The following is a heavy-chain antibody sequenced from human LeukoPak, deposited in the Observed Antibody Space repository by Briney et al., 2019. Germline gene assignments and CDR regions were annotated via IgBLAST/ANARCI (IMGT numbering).Heavy chain of an antibody. V-gene: IGHV3-7*01. CDR2: IKQDGSEK. J-gene: IGHJ4*02. CDR3: ARDRGSYCSGGSCHFFDY. Sequence: GGSLRLSCATSAFTFRSYWMSWVRQAPGKGLEWVANIKQDGSEKYYVDSVKGRFTISRDNAKNSLYLQMSSLRAEDTAVYYCARDRGSYCSGGSCHFFDYWGQGTLVTVSS. D-gene: IGHD2-15*01. CDR1: AFTFRSYW.